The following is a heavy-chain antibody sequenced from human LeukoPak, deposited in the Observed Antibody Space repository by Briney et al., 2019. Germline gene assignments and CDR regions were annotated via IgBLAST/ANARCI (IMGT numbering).Heavy chain of an antibody. CDR1: GGSFSGYY. J-gene: IGHJ5*02. V-gene: IGHV4-34*01. Sequence: SETLSLACAVYGGSFSGYYWSWIRQPPGKGLEWIGEINHSGSTNYNPSLKSRVTISVDTSKNQFPLKLSSVTAADTAVYYCARGPHFGNCSGGSCYSSNWFDPWGQGTLVTVSS. CDR2: INHSGST. D-gene: IGHD2-15*01. CDR3: ARGPHFGNCSGGSCYSSNWFDP.